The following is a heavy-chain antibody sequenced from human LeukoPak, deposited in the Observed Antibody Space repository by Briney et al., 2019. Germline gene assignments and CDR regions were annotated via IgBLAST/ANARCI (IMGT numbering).Heavy chain of an antibody. CDR3: ARGGPTYYDFWSGYYTVDY. CDR1: GYTFTSYD. D-gene: IGHD3-3*01. J-gene: IGHJ4*02. Sequence: ASVKVSCKASGYTFTSYDINWVRQATGQGLEWMGWMNPNSGNTGYAQKFQGRVTITRNTSISTAYMELSSLRSEDTAVYYCARGGPTYYDFWSGYYTVDYWGQGTLDTVSS. CDR2: MNPNSGNT. V-gene: IGHV1-8*03.